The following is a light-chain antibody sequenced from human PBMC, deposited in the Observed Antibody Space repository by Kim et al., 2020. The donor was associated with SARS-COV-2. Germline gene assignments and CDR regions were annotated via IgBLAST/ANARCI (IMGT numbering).Light chain of an antibody. V-gene: IGKV4-1*01. CDR1: QSLLSNNKNY. CDR2: WAS. Sequence: DIVMTQSPDSLAVSLGERASINCKSSQSLLSNNKNYLAWYQQKPGQPPKLLIHWASTRESGVPDRFSGSESGTDFTLAISSLQAGDVAVYCCQRYDIVPVSFGQGTRLEIK. J-gene: IGKJ5*01. CDR3: QRYDIVPVS.